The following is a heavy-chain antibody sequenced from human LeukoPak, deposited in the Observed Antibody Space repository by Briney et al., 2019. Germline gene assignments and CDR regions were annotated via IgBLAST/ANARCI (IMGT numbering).Heavy chain of an antibody. D-gene: IGHD4-17*01. Sequence: GGSLRLSCAASGFTFNSHGMHWVRQAPGKGLEGVAFIRFDGTKEYYADSVKGRFTISRDNSRNTLFLQMNSLRAEDTAIYYCAKDNYYGDYEVTSIFGVDWGQGTLVTVSS. CDR3: AKDNYYGDYEVTSIFGVD. V-gene: IGHV3-30*02. J-gene: IGHJ4*02. CDR2: IRFDGTKE. CDR1: GFTFNSHG.